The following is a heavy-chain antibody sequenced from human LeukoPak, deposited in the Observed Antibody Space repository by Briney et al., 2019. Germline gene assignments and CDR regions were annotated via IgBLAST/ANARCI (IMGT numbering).Heavy chain of an antibody. CDR2: ISYNGVST. Sequence: GGSLRLSCSASGFTFSNYGMHWGRQAPGKGLEYVSTISYNGVSTRYADSVKGRFTISRDNSKNTLDLQMSSLRAEDTAIYYCVKDLSGSYTFDCWGQGTLVTVSS. D-gene: IGHD1-26*01. J-gene: IGHJ4*02. CDR3: VKDLSGSYTFDC. V-gene: IGHV3-64D*06. CDR1: GFTFSNYG.